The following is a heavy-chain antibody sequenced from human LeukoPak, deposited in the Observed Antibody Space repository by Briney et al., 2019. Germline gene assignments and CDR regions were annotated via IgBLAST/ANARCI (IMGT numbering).Heavy chain of an antibody. CDR3: ARERGYYDILTGDYYYYYGMDV. V-gene: IGHV4-31*03. CDR2: IYYSGST. CDR1: GGSISSGGYY. D-gene: IGHD3-9*01. J-gene: IGHJ6*04. Sequence: SETLSLTCTVSGGSISSGGYYWSWIRQHPGKGLEWIGYIYYSGSTYYNPSLKSRVTISVDTSKNQFSLKLSSVTAADTAVYYWARERGYYDILTGDYYYYYGMDVWGKGTTVTVSS.